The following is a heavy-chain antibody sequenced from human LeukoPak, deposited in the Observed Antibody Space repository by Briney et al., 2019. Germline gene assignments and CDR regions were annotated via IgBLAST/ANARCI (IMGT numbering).Heavy chain of an antibody. CDR2: LYYSGYS. D-gene: IGHD2-21*01. Sequence: SETLSLTCTVSGGSITSYYWAWLRQPPGKGLEWIGYLYYSGYSNYNPSLKSRVSMSVDTSKNQFSLKLTSVTAADTAVYYCARHSIASDGARLFDYWGPGTLVTVSS. V-gene: IGHV4-59*08. CDR1: GGSITSYY. J-gene: IGHJ4*02. CDR3: ARHSIASDGARLFDY.